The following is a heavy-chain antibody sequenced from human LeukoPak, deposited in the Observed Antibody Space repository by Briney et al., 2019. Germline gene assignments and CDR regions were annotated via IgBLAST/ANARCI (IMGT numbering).Heavy chain of an antibody. CDR1: GFTFSTYC. J-gene: IGHJ4*02. V-gene: IGHV3-7*01. D-gene: IGHD4/OR15-4a*01. CDR3: ARRAGAYSHPYDY. CDR2: IKPDGDVK. Sequence: PGGSLRLSCAASGFTFSTYCMTWLRQTPGKGLEWVANIKPDGDVKYYVDSVKGRFTISRDNAKNSLYLQMDSLTAEDTALYYCARRAGAYSHPYDYWGQGTLVTVSS.